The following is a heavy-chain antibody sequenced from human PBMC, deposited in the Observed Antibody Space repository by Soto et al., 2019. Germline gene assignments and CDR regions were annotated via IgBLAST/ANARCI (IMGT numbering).Heavy chain of an antibody. D-gene: IGHD3-3*01. CDR3: ARGIAYNFWSGKYYFDY. J-gene: IGHJ4*02. Sequence: PSETLSLTCAVNGGSFTGYYWSWIRQLPGKGLEWIGDINQSGGGTSNYNPSLKSRVTMSLDTSNIQFSLKLGSVTAADTALYYCARGIAYNFWSGKYYFDYWGLGTLVTVSS. CDR1: GGSFTGYY. CDR2: INQSGGGTS. V-gene: IGHV4-34*01.